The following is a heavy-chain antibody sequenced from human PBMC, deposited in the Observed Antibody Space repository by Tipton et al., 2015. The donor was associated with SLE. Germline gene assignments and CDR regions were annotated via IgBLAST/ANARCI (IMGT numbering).Heavy chain of an antibody. CDR1: GFTFSGSA. Sequence: SLRLSCAASGFTFSGSAMHWVRQASGKGLEWVGRIGNKANTYATAYAASVKGRFTISRDDSKNMAYLQMNGLRAEDTAVYYGAKSPVDFWNGYSTWGQGTLVAVSS. CDR2: IGNKANTYAT. V-gene: IGHV3-73*01. CDR3: AKSPVDFWNGYST. D-gene: IGHD3-3*01. J-gene: IGHJ4*02.